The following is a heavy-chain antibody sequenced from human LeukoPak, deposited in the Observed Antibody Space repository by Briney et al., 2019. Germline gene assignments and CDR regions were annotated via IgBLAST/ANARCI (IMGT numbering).Heavy chain of an antibody. CDR3: AKDANYFDSSGYLIPFDY. V-gene: IGHV3-23*01. J-gene: IGHJ4*02. D-gene: IGHD3-22*01. CDR2: ISGSDGTT. CDR1: GSTFSRFA. Sequence: PGGSLRLSCAASGSTFSRFAMSWVRQAPGKDLEWVSSISGSDGTTYYAESVEGRFTISRDNSKSILYLQMNSLRADDTAVYYCAKDANYFDSSGYLIPFDYWGQGTLVTVSS.